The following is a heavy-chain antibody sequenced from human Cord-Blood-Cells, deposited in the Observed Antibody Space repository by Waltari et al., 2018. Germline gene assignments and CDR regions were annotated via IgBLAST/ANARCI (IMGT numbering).Heavy chain of an antibody. J-gene: IGHJ3*02. CDR2: ISSSGSTI. CDR3: ARELNSGYDDAFDI. CDR1: GFPFSSYE. Sequence: EVQLVESGGGLVQPGGSLRLSCSASGFPFSSYEMNWVRQAPGKGMGLVAYISSSGSTIYYADSVKSRLNISRDNAKKSLYLQMNSLRAEDTAVYYCARELNSGYDDAFDIWGQGTMVTVSS. D-gene: IGHD5-12*01. V-gene: IGHV3-48*03.